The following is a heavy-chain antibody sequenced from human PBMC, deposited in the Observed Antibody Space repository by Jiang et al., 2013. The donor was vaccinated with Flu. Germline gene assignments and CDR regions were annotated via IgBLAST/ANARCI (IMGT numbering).Heavy chain of an antibody. V-gene: IGHV3-30*02. Sequence: VQLVESGGGVVQPGGSLRLSCTASGFNFSRYDMHWVRQAPGKGLEWVSFIRFDGTNNYYTDSVKGRFTISRDNTNNTLYLQMSSLRFEDTAVYYCAKIGWVVPTTMSKEAKRFDPLGQGILVTVSS. D-gene: IGHD2-2*01. J-gene: IGHJ5*02. CDR3: AKIGWVVPTTMSKEAKRFDP. CDR1: GFNFSRYD. CDR2: IRFDGTNN.